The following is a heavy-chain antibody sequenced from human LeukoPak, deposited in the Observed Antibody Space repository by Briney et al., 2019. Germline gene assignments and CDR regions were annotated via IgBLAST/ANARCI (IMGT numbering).Heavy chain of an antibody. J-gene: IGHJ6*04. CDR3: AKDHEXXXXXXXXXXV. Sequence: TGGSLSLSCAASGFTFSRYAMSWVRQAPGKGLEWVSAISGSGASTYYADSVKGRFTISRDNSKNTLYLQMNSLRAEDMPVYYCAKDHEXXXXXXXXXXVXXKXXTVTVSS. V-gene: IGHV3-23*01. CDR2: ISGSGAST. CDR1: GFTFSRYA.